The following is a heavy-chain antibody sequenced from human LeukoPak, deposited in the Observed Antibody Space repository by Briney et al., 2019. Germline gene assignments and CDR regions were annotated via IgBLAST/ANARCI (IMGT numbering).Heavy chain of an antibody. CDR3: AGVDSGSYYLYYYYYMDV. V-gene: IGHV3-7*01. Sequence: GGSLRLSCAASGFTFSSYWMSWVRQAPGKGLEWVANIKQDGSEKYYVDSVKGRFTISRDNAKNSLYLQMNSLRAEDTAVYYCAGVDSGSYYLYYYYYMDVWGKGTTVTISS. CDR2: IKQDGSEK. CDR1: GFTFSSYW. J-gene: IGHJ6*03. D-gene: IGHD1-26*01.